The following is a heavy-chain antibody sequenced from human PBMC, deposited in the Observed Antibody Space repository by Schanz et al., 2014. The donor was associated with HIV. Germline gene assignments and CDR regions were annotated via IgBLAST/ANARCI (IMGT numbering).Heavy chain of an antibody. J-gene: IGHJ4*02. CDR2: ITHTKKT. Sequence: QVQLQQWGTGLLKPSETLSLTCAVYGGSFNDFFWTWIRQPPGKGLEWIGEITHTKKTHYNSSLKSRVKMSIDASKNQFSLKMTSVTAADTAVYYCARGRRSSSWSPATSHFDYWGQGTLVTVSS. CDR3: ARGRRSSSWSPATSHFDY. V-gene: IGHV4-34*01. D-gene: IGHD6-13*01. CDR1: GGSFNDFF.